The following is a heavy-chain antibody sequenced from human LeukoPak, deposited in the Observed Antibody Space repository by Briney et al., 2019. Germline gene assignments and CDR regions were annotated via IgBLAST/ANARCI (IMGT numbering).Heavy chain of an antibody. V-gene: IGHV1-2*02. Sequence: ASVKVSCKVSGYTLTELSMHWVRQAPGQGLEWMGWINPNSGGTNYAQKFQGRVTMTRDTSISTAYMELSRLRSDDTAVYYCARELSSPFDYWGQGTLVTVSS. CDR3: ARELSSPFDY. CDR2: INPNSGGT. CDR1: GYTLTELS. D-gene: IGHD6-6*01. J-gene: IGHJ4*02.